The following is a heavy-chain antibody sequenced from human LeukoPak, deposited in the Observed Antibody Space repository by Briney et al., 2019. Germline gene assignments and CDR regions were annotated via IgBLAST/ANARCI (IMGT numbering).Heavy chain of an antibody. D-gene: IGHD3-10*01. CDR2: FIPIFGSA. Sequence: SVKVSCKASGGTFISFAISWVRQAPGQGLEWMGGFIPIFGSAKYAQKFQGRVTITADESTSTAYMELSSLRSDDTAVYYCARAHVVVLGGALGGMDVWGRGTTVTVSS. J-gene: IGHJ6*02. V-gene: IGHV1-69*13. CDR3: ARAHVVVLGGALGGMDV. CDR1: GGTFISFA.